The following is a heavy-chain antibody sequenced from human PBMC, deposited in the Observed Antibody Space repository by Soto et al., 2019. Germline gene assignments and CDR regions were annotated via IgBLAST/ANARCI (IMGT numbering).Heavy chain of an antibody. J-gene: IGHJ4*02. Sequence: EVKVLESGGGLVQPGGSLRLSCATSGFTFSLYPMNWVRQAPGKGLEWVSGISAGGDSTYYADSVKGRFTIFRDNSKNSVYLQMTSLRVADTAVYYCARRVWDQGTLVTVSS. CDR3: ARRV. V-gene: IGHV3-23*01. CDR1: GFTFSLYP. CDR2: ISAGGDST.